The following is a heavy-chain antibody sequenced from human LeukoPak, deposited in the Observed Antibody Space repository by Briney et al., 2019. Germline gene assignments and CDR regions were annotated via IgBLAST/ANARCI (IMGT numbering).Heavy chain of an antibody. V-gene: IGHV3-49*04. Sequence: GGSLRLSCTASGFTLGDYAMSWVRQAPGKGLEWVGFIRSKAYGGTTEYAASVKGRFTISRDDSKSIAYLQMNSLKTEDTAVYYCTRREWDSGYYWYFDYWGQGTLVTVSS. J-gene: IGHJ4*02. D-gene: IGHD3-22*01. CDR3: TRREWDSGYYWYFDY. CDR1: GFTLGDYA. CDR2: IRSKAYGGTT.